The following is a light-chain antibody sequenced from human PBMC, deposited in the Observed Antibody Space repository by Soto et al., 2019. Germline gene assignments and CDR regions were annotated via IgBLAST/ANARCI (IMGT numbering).Light chain of an antibody. Sequence: QSVLTQPPSVSGAPGQRVTISCTGSSSNIGAGYDVHWYQHLPGTAPKLLIFGNSNRPSGVPDRFSGSKSGTSPSLAITGLQAEDAADYYCQSYDSSLSGYVFGTGTKLTVL. CDR2: GNS. CDR3: QSYDSSLSGYV. J-gene: IGLJ1*01. CDR1: SSNIGAGYD. V-gene: IGLV1-40*01.